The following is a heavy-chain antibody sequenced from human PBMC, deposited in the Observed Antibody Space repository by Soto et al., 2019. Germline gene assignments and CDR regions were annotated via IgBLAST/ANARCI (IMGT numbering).Heavy chain of an antibody. Sequence: GESLKISCKGSGYSFTSYWIGWVRQMPGKGLEWMGIIYPGDSDTRYSPSFQGQVTISADKSISTAYLQWSSLKASDTAMYYCARHPDYYYGSGSYVIGMDVWGQGTTVTVSS. J-gene: IGHJ6*02. CDR3: ARHPDYYYGSGSYVIGMDV. CDR2: IYPGDSDT. D-gene: IGHD3-10*01. CDR1: GYSFTSYW. V-gene: IGHV5-51*01.